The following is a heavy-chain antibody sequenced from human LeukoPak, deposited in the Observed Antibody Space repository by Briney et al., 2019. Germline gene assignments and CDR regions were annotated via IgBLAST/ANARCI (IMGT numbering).Heavy chain of an antibody. CDR1: GYSFTSYN. V-gene: IGHV1-2*02. D-gene: IGHD3-9*01. Sequence: ASVKVSCKASGYSFTSYNINWVRQAPGQGLERMGWINPNSGRTHYAPKFQGRVTLTTDTSITTAYMELSSLISGDTALYYCARDSSDILTGYYHFWGQGTLVTVSS. CDR3: ARDSSDILTGYYHF. J-gene: IGHJ4*02. CDR2: INPNSGRT.